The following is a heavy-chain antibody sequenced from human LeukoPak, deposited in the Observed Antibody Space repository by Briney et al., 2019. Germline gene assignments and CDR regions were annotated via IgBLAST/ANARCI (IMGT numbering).Heavy chain of an antibody. V-gene: IGHV4-4*09. CDR2: IYTSGST. D-gene: IGHD2/OR15-2a*01. CDR1: GGSISGYY. J-gene: IGHJ3*02. Sequence: SETLSLTCTVSGGSISGYYWSWIRQPPGEGLEWIGYIYTSGSTNYNPSLKSRVTISVDTSKNQFSLKLSSVTAADTAVYYCARQELLYDAFDIWGQGTMVTVSS. CDR3: ARQELLYDAFDI.